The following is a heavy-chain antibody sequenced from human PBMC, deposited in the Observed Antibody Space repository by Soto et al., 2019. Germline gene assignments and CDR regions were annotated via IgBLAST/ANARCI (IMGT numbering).Heavy chain of an antibody. CDR2: IGNAGDT. CDR1: GFRFGTSD. V-gene: IGHV3-13*01. Sequence: GGSLRLSGASSGFRFGTSDMHWVRPTTGEGLQWVSTIGNAGDTHYPDSVKGRFTISRENARNSLYLQMTNLRAGDTAVYYCARTYCINGDCYFGTVDRWGQGTMVTVSS. CDR3: ARTYCINGDCYFGTVDR. J-gene: IGHJ3*01. D-gene: IGHD2-8*01.